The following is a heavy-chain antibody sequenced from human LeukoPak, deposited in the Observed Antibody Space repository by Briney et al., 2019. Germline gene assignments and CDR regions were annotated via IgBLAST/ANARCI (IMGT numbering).Heavy chain of an antibody. Sequence: GGSLRLSCAASGFAFSAHWMHWVRQAPGKGLVWVSRINSDGSSTTYADSVKGRFTISRDNAKNTLYLQMNSLRVEDTAVYYCARKGDYHDYWGQGTLVTVSS. CDR1: GFAFSAHW. V-gene: IGHV3-74*01. CDR3: ARKGDYHDY. CDR2: INSDGSST. J-gene: IGHJ4*02.